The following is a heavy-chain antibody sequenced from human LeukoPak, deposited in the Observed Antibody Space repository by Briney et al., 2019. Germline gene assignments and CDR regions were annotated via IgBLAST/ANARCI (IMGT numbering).Heavy chain of an antibody. CDR1: GFTFSGSA. CDR3: ARARGYSYGFWWFDP. Sequence: GGSLRLSCAASGFTFSGSAMNWVRQAPGKGLEWVSYISSSGSTIYYADSVKGRFTISRDNAKNSLYLQMNSLRAEDTAVYYCARARGYSYGFWWFDPWGQGTLVTVSS. CDR2: ISSSGSTI. J-gene: IGHJ5*02. V-gene: IGHV3-48*03. D-gene: IGHD5-18*01.